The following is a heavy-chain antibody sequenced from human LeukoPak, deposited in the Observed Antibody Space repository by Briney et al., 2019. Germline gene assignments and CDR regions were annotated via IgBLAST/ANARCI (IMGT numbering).Heavy chain of an antibody. D-gene: IGHD1-20*01. J-gene: IGHJ4*02. CDR3: AKDQRYNWNLDY. CDR1: GFTFSTFA. Sequence: GGSLRLSCAASGFTFSTFAMIWVRQPPGKGLEWVSSIFPSGGEIHYADSVRGRFTISRDNSKSTLSLQMSSLRVEDTAVYYCAKDQRYNWNLDYWGQGTLVTVSS. V-gene: IGHV3-23*01. CDR2: IFPSGGEI.